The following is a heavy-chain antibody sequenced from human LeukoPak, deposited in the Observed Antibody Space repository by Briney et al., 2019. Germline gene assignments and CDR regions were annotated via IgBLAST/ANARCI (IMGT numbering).Heavy chain of an antibody. D-gene: IGHD6-13*01. CDR2: ISSSSSYT. V-gene: IGHV3-11*06. Sequence: PGGSLRLSCAASGFTFSDYYMSWIRQAPGKGLELVSYISSSSSYTNYADSVKGRFTISRDNAKNSLYLQMNSLRAEDTAVYYCARRHSSSWYFDYWGQGTLVTVSS. CDR3: ARRHSSSWYFDY. J-gene: IGHJ4*02. CDR1: GFTFSDYY.